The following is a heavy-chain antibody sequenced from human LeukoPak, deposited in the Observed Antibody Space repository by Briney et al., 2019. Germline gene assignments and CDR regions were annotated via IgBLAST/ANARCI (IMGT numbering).Heavy chain of an antibody. CDR3: ARDRGGNEFDY. D-gene: IGHD4-23*01. Sequence: PGRSLRLSCVVSGFTVTGYSMHWVRQAPGTGLEWVAVMSYDGTNKYYADSVKGRFTISRDNSKNTLYLQMNNLRAQDTAVYYCARDRGGNEFDYWGQGTLVTVSS. CDR1: GFTVTGYS. J-gene: IGHJ4*02. V-gene: IGHV3-30-3*01. CDR2: MSYDGTNK.